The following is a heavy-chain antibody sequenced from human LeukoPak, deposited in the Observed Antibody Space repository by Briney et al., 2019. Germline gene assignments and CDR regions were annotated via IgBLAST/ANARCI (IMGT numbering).Heavy chain of an antibody. CDR3: ATNTYYDFWSGFDPYYYYMDV. D-gene: IGHD3-3*01. CDR1: GGSISSSSYY. J-gene: IGHJ6*03. CDR2: IYYSGST. V-gene: IGHV4-39*07. Sequence: PSETLSLTCTVSGGSISSSSYYWGWIRQPPGKGLEWIGSIYYSGSTYYNPSLKSRVTISVDTSKNQFSLKLSSVTAADTAVYYCATNTYYDFWSGFDPYYYYMDVWGKGTTVTVSS.